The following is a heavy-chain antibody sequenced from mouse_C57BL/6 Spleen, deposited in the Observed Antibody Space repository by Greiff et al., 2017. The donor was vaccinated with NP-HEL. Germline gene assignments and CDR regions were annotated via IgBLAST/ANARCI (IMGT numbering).Heavy chain of an antibody. J-gene: IGHJ1*03. D-gene: IGHD1-1*01. Sequence: QVTLNVCGPGILQSSQTLSLTCSFSGFSLSTSGMGVSWIRQPSGKGLEWLAHIYWDDDKRYNPSLKSRLTISKDTSRNQVFLKITSVDTADTATYYCARSPHYYGSSYWYFDVWGTGTTVTVSS. CDR2: IYWDDDK. V-gene: IGHV8-12*01. CDR1: GFSLSTSGMG. CDR3: ARSPHYYGSSYWYFDV.